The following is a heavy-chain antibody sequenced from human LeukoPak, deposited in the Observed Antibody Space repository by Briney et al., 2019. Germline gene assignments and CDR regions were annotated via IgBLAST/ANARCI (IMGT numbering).Heavy chain of an antibody. CDR2: ISSSGSAI. CDR3: VRVKGSYFDY. D-gene: IGHD2-15*01. J-gene: IGHJ4*02. CDR1: GFPLGSYS. Sequence: GGSLRLSCAASGFPLGSYSINWVRQAPGKGLEWVSYISSSGSAIYYVDSVKGRFTVSRDNAKNSLFLQMNSPRAEDTAVYYCVRVKGSYFDYWGQGALVTVSS. V-gene: IGHV3-48*01.